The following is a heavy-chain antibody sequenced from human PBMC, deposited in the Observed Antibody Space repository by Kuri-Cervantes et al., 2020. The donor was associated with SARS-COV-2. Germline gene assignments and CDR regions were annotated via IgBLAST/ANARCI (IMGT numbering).Heavy chain of an antibody. D-gene: IGHD6-6*01. CDR2: INAGNGNT. CDR1: GYTFTSYG. J-gene: IGHJ4*02. V-gene: IGHV1-3*01. Sequence: ASVKVSCKASGYTFTSYGISWVRQAPGQGLEWMGWINAGNGNTKYSQKFQGRVTITRDTSASTAYMELSSLRSEDTAVYYCARDHFIAAERYFDYWGQGTLVTVSS. CDR3: ARDHFIAAERYFDY.